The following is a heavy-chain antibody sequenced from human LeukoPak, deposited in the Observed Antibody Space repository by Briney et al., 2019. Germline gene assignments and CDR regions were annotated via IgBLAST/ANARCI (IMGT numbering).Heavy chain of an antibody. CDR1: GYTFTGYY. Sequence: SVKVSCKASGYTFTGYYMHWVRQAPGQGLEWMGGIIPIFGTANYAQKFQGRVTITADESTSTAYMELSSLRSEDTAVYYCARGLIAAAVPYFDYWGQGTLVTVSS. CDR2: IIPIFGTA. D-gene: IGHD6-13*01. J-gene: IGHJ4*02. V-gene: IGHV1-69*13. CDR3: ARGLIAAAVPYFDY.